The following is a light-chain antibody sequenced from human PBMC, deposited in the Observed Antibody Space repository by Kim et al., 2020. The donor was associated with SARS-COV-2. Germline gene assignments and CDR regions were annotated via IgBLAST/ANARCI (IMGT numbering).Light chain of an antibody. V-gene: IGLV3-21*04. CDR1: NLGRRS. CDR2: YDD. CDR3: QVWDSSSDHVV. Sequence: APGKTARITCGGNNLGRRSVHWYQQKPGQAPVLVIYYDDNRPSGIPERFSGSNSGNTATLTISRVEAGDEADYYCQVWDSSSDHVVFGGGTQLTVL. J-gene: IGLJ2*01.